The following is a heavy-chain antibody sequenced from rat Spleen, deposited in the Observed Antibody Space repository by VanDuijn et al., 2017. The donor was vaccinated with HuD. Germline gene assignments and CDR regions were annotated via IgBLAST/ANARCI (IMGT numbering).Heavy chain of an antibody. CDR3: TRGDWSDYFDY. V-gene: IGHV4-2*01. CDR1: GFNFNDYW. J-gene: IGHJ2*01. CDR2: INQDSSTI. Sequence: EVKLVESGGGLVQPGRSLKLSCAASGFNFNDYWMGWVRQAPGKGLEWIGEINQDSSTIKYAPSLKDKFSVSRDNVQNTLFLQMSKLGSEDTAIYYCTRGDWSDYFDYWGQGVMVTVSS. D-gene: IGHD1-1*01.